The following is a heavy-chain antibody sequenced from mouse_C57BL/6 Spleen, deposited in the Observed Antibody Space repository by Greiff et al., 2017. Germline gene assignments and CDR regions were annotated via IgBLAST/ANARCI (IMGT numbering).Heavy chain of an antibody. CDR2: IDPETGGT. V-gene: IGHV1-15*01. CDR1: GYTFTDYE. Sequence: QVQLKQSGAELVRPGASVTLSCKASGYTFTDYEMHWVKQTPVHGLEWIGAIDPETGGTAYNQKFKGKAILTADKSSSTAYMELRSLTSEDSAVYYCTRKGYGGRTWFAYWGQGTLVTVSA. CDR3: TRKGYGGRTWFAY. J-gene: IGHJ3*01. D-gene: IGHD1-1*02.